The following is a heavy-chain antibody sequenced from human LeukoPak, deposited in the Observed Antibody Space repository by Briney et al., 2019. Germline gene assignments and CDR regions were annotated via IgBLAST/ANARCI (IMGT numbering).Heavy chain of an antibody. V-gene: IGHV3-30*18. D-gene: IGHD5-24*01. CDR1: GFTFRNYG. CDR3: AKEMGWLPGSDAFDI. CDR2: ISYHGSNI. J-gene: IGHJ3*02. Sequence: GGPVTLLCAASGFTFRNYGMHGLRQAPGKGLEGVYVISYHGSNIYYVDSVKGRFTVSRDNSKNTLYLQMISLRGDDTAVYYCAKEMGWLPGSDAFDIWGQGTMVSVSS.